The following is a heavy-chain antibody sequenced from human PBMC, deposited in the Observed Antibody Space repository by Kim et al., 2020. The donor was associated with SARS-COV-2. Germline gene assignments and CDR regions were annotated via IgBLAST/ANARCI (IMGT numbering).Heavy chain of an antibody. J-gene: IGHJ6*02. D-gene: IGHD3-9*01. CDR1: GFTFSSYG. CDR2: ISYDGSNK. V-gene: IGHV3-30*18. Sequence: GGSLRLSCAASGFTFSSYGMHWVRQAPGKGLEWVAVISYDGSNKYYADSVKGRFTISRDNSKNTLYLQMNSLRAEDTAVYYCAKVLRYFDWPPGYYYYGMDVWGQGTTVTVSS. CDR3: AKVLRYFDWPPGYYYYGMDV.